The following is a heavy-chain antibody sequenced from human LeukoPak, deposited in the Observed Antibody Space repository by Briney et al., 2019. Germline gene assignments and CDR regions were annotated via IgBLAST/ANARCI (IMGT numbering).Heavy chain of an antibody. D-gene: IGHD3-22*01. CDR3: AKAGRYYYYSSGYYDWFDP. CDR2: ISGSGGST. Sequence: PGGSLRLSCAASGFTFSSYAMSWVRQAPGKGLEWVSAISGSGGSTYYADSVKGRFTISRDNSKNTLYLQMNSLRAEDMAVYYCAKAGRYYYYSSGYYDWFDPWGQGTLVTVSS. CDR1: GFTFSSYA. J-gene: IGHJ5*02. V-gene: IGHV3-23*01.